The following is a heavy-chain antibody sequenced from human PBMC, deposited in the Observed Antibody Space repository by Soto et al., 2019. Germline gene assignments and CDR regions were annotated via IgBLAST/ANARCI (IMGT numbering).Heavy chain of an antibody. D-gene: IGHD1-1*01. V-gene: IGHV3-33*06. CDR2: IWYDGNDK. Sequence: QPGGSLRLSCAASGFTFSDYGMNWVRQAPGKGLEWVATIWYDGNDKSYGDSVKGRFTISRDNSKNTLYLQMDSLRAEDTGVYYCANGERHFDYWGQGTPVTVPS. CDR1: GFTFSDYG. J-gene: IGHJ4*02. CDR3: ANGERHFDY.